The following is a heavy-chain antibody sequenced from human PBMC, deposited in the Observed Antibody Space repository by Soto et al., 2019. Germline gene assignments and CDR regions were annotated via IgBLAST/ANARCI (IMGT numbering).Heavy chain of an antibody. D-gene: IGHD3-16*01. J-gene: IGHJ4*02. CDR1: GGSVSSHH. V-gene: IGHV4-59*08. CDR2: NYSDST. CDR3: ATYRRGEGGRGY. Sequence: QVQLQESGPGLVKPSETLSLTCTVSGGSVSSHHCTWIRQPPWKVLEWIGNYSDSTSYSPSLKSRVTISADTSKNQFSLKLSSVTATDTAVYYCATYRRGEGGRGYWGQGTLVTVSS.